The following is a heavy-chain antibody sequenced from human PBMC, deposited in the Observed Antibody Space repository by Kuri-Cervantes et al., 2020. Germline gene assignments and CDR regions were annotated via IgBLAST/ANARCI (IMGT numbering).Heavy chain of an antibody. CDR3: AKADRGGDYVSRD. Sequence: SETLSLTCAVYGGSFSGYYWSWIRQPPGKGLEWIGEINHSGSTNYNPSLKSRVTISVDTSKNQFSLKLSSVTAADTAVYYCAKADRGGDYVSRDWGQGTLVTVSS. CDR1: GGSFSGYY. J-gene: IGHJ4*02. CDR2: INHSGST. V-gene: IGHV4-34*01. D-gene: IGHD4-17*01.